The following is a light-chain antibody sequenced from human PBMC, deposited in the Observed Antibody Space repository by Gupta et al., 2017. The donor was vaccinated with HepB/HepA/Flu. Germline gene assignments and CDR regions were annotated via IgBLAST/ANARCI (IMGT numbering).Light chain of an antibody. CDR3: RQGLHPPGT. CDR2: VGS. V-gene: IGKV2-28*01. CDR1: QSLLNSNGYHL. Sequence: DIVMTQFPLSLPVTPGEPASISCRSSQSLLNSNGYHLLDWYVQKPGRSPQLLISVGSRRVSGVPDRFSGSRSGRDFTLTIIRVVAEDVGVYYCRQGLHPPGTFGGGTKVELK. J-gene: IGKJ4*01.